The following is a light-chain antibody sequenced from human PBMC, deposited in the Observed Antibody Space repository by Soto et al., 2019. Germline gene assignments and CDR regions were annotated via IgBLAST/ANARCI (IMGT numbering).Light chain of an antibody. Sequence: EIVLTQSPGTLSLSPGERATLSCRASQSVSSSYLAWYQQKPGQAPRLLIYGASSRATGIPDRFSGNRSGTDFYLTISRLEPEDYSVYYCQQYGSSPGGTFGQGTKVEIK. J-gene: IGKJ1*01. CDR1: QSVSSSY. CDR3: QQYGSSPGGT. CDR2: GAS. V-gene: IGKV3-20*01.